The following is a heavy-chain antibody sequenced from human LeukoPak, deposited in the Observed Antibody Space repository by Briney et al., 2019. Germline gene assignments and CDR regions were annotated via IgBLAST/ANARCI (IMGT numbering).Heavy chain of an antibody. Sequence: SETLSLTCTVSGGSISSYYWSWIRQPPGKGPEWIGYIYYSGSTNYNPSLKSRVTISVDTSKNQFSLKVSSVTAADTAVYYCARPSRPDPSLGRVVVPAATRHAFDIWGQGTMVTVSS. CDR1: GGSISSYY. V-gene: IGHV4-59*12. D-gene: IGHD2-2*01. CDR3: ARPSRPDPSLGRVVVPAATRHAFDI. CDR2: IYYSGST. J-gene: IGHJ3*02.